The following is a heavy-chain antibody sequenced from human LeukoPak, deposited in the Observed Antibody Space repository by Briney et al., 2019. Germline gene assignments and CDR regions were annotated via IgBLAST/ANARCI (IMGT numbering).Heavy chain of an antibody. Sequence: SETLSLTCTVSGGSISSSSYYWGWIRQPPGKGLEWIGSIYYSGSTYYNPSLKSRVTISVDTSKNQFSLKLSSVTAADTAVYYCARHLRGVDYWGQGTLVTVSS. CDR3: ARHLRGVDY. CDR2: IYYSGST. CDR1: GGSISSSSYY. J-gene: IGHJ4*02. V-gene: IGHV4-39*01.